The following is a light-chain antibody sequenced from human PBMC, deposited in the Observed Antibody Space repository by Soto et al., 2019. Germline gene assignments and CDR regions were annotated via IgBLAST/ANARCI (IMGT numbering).Light chain of an antibody. CDR2: KAS. CDR3: QQTNSIPIT. V-gene: IGKV1-5*03. CDR1: QSISSW. J-gene: IGKJ5*01. Sequence: DIQMTQSPSTLSASVGDRVTITCRASQSISSWLAWYQQKPGKAPKLLIYKASSLESGVPSRFSGSGSGTEFTLTISRLQPEDFATYYCQQTNSIPITFGQGTRLEIK.